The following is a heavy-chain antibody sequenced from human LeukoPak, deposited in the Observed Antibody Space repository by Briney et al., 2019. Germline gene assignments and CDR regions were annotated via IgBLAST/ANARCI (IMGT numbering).Heavy chain of an antibody. Sequence: GGSLRLSCAASGFTFSSYAMSWVRQAPGKGLEWVSAISGSGGSTYYADSVKGRFTISRDNSKNTLYLQMNSLRAEDTAVYYCAKDPRRARSGRGYNWFDPWGQGTLVTVSS. CDR1: GFTFSSYA. CDR2: ISGSGGST. J-gene: IGHJ5*02. CDR3: AKDPRRARSGRGYNWFDP. V-gene: IGHV3-23*01. D-gene: IGHD6-25*01.